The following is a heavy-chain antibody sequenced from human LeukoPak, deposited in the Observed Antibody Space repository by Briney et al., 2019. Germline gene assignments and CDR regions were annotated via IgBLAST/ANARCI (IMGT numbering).Heavy chain of an antibody. Sequence: GGSLRLSCAASGFTFDDYAMHWVRQAPGKGLEWVSGISWNSGSIGYADSVKGRFTISRDNAKNSLYLQMNSLRAEDTALYYCAKAYHDSSGYVFDYWGQGTLVTVSS. J-gene: IGHJ4*02. CDR1: GFTFDDYA. CDR3: AKAYHDSSGYVFDY. D-gene: IGHD3-22*01. V-gene: IGHV3-9*01. CDR2: ISWNSGSI.